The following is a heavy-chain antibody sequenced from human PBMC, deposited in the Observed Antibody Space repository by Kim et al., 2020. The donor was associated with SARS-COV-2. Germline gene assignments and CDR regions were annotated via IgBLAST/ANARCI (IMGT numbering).Heavy chain of an antibody. D-gene: IGHD6-13*01. Sequence: AVKVSCKASGGTFSSYAISWVRQAPGQGLELMVGIIPIFGPANYAQKFQGRVTITADKSTITAYMELSSLSSEDTAVYYCASGGSSWYSYYYYYGMDVW. CDR3: ASGGSSWYSYYYYYGMDV. J-gene: IGHJ6*01. CDR1: GGTFSSYA. V-gene: IGHV1-69*06. CDR2: IIPIFGPA.